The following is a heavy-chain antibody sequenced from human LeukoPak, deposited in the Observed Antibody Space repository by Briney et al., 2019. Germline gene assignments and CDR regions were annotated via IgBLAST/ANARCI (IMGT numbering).Heavy chain of an antibody. V-gene: IGHV1-2*02. CDR3: ARDNYYDSSGFSLFDY. Sequence: ASVTVSFKASGYTFTVYYMHWVRQAPGQGLEWMGWINPNSGGTNYAQKFQGRVTMTRDTSISTAYMELSRLRSDDTAVYYCARDNYYDSSGFSLFDYWGQGTLVTVSS. CDR1: GYTFTVYY. CDR2: INPNSGGT. J-gene: IGHJ4*02. D-gene: IGHD3-22*01.